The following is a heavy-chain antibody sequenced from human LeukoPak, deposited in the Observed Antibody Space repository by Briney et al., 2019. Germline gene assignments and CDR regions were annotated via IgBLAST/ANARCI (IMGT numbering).Heavy chain of an antibody. J-gene: IGHJ4*02. CDR3: ARDLPPTHYDI. CDR1: GGSISSGGYY. D-gene: IGHD3-9*01. V-gene: IGHV4-31*03. CDR2: IYYSGST. Sequence: SETLSLTCTVSGGSISSGGYYWSWIRQPPGKGLEWIGYIYYSGSTYYNPSLKSRVTISVDTSKNQFSLKLSSVTAADTAVYYCARDLPPTHYDIWGQGTLVTVSS.